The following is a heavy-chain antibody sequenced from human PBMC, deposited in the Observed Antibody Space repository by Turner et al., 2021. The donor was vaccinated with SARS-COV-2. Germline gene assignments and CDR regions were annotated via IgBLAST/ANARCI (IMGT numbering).Heavy chain of an antibody. Sequence: QLPLQESGPGLVKPSETLSLTCTVSGGSISSSSYYWGWIRQPPGKGLEWIGSMYYSGSTYYNPSLKSRVTISVDTSKNQFSLKLSSVTAADTAVYYCARRSSRLGNWYFDLWGRGTLVTVSS. D-gene: IGHD2-15*01. V-gene: IGHV4-39*01. CDR3: ARRSSRLGNWYFDL. CDR1: GGSISSSSYY. CDR2: MYYSGST. J-gene: IGHJ2*01.